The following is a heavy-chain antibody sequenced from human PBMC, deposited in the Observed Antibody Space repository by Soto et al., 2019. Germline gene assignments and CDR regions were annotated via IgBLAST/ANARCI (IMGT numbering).Heavy chain of an antibody. Sequence: EVQLVESGGGLVQPGGSLKLSCAASGFTFSGSTMHWVRQASGKGLEWVGRIRSKANSYATAYAASVKGGFTISRDDSKNTAYLQINSLKTEDTAVYYCTRPVREYCSGGSCYPAYYGMDVWGQGNTVTVSS. J-gene: IGHJ6*02. D-gene: IGHD2-15*01. V-gene: IGHV3-73*02. CDR2: IRSKANSYAT. CDR3: TRPVREYCSGGSCYPAYYGMDV. CDR1: GFTFSGST.